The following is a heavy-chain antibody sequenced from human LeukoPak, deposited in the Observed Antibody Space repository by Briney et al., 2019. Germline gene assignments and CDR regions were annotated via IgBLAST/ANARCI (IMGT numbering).Heavy chain of an antibody. Sequence: SETLSLTCTGPGGSISRNYWSWIRQPPGKGLEWIGYSYYSGSTNYNPSLKSRVTISVDTSKNQFSLKLNSVTAADTAVYYCARDKGYYYDSSGYFKVGVAFDIWGQGTMVTVSS. CDR2: SYYSGST. CDR3: ARDKGYYYDSSGYFKVGVAFDI. D-gene: IGHD3-22*01. V-gene: IGHV4-59*01. CDR1: GGSISRNY. J-gene: IGHJ3*02.